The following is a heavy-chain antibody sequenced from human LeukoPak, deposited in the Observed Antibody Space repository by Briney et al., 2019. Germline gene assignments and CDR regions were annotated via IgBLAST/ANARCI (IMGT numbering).Heavy chain of an antibody. Sequence: GGSLRLSCAASGFTFSTYAMRWVRQAPGKGLEWVAVISYDGSNKYYADSVKGRFTISRDNSKNTLYLQMNSLRAEDTAVYYCAREVADDILTGYYRWGQGTLVTVSS. D-gene: IGHD3-9*01. J-gene: IGHJ4*02. V-gene: IGHV3-30-3*01. CDR1: GFTFSTYA. CDR3: AREVADDILTGYYR. CDR2: ISYDGSNK.